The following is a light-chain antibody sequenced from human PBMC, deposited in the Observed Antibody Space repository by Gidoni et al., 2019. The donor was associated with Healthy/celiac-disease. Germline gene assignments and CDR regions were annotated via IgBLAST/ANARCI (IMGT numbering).Light chain of an antibody. Sequence: DIVLTQSPDPLAVSLGERATINCKSSQSVLYSSNNQNYLAWYQQKPGQPPKLLIYWASTRESGVPDRFSGSGSGTDFTLTISSLQAEDVAIYYCQQYYSTTLTFGEGTKVEIK. CDR2: WAS. CDR3: QQYYSTTLT. J-gene: IGKJ4*01. CDR1: QSVLYSSNNQNY. V-gene: IGKV4-1*01.